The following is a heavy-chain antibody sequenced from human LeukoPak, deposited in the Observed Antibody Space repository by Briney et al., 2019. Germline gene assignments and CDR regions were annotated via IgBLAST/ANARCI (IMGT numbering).Heavy chain of an antibody. D-gene: IGHD6-13*01. Sequence: GASVKVSCKASGYTFTSYGTSWVRQAPGQGLEWMGWISAYNGNTNYAQKLQGRVTMTTDTSTSTAYMELRSLRSDDTAVYYCARTRQYSSSWYCWFDPRGQGTLVTVSS. V-gene: IGHV1-18*01. CDR3: ARTRQYSSSWYCWFDP. CDR2: ISAYNGNT. CDR1: GYTFTSYG. J-gene: IGHJ5*02.